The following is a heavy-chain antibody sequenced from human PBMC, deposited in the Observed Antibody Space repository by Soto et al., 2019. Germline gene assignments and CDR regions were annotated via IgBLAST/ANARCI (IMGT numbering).Heavy chain of an antibody. Sequence: SETLSRTCTVSGGSISSSSYYCGWIRQPPGKGLEWIGSIYYSGSTYYNPSLKSRVTISVDTSKNQFSLKLSSVTAADTAVYYCARIVVVPAATAEYYFDYWGQGTLVTVSS. CDR3: ARIVVVPAATAEYYFDY. J-gene: IGHJ4*02. V-gene: IGHV4-39*01. CDR2: IYYSGST. D-gene: IGHD2-2*01. CDR1: GGSISSSSYY.